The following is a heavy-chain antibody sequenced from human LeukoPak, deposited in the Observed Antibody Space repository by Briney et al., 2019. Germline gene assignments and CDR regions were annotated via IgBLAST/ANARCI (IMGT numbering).Heavy chain of an antibody. V-gene: IGHV1-69*04. D-gene: IGHD1-26*01. CDR3: ARSRSSGNYYGQENS. CDR1: GDTFSSYA. CDR2: FIPFLDIP. J-gene: IGHJ4*02. Sequence: SVKVSCKASGDTFSSYAISWIRQAPGQGLEWMGRFIPFLDIPNTAQKFLGRVTFTADKSTSTAYMELSSLRPDDTAVYFCARSRSSGNYYGQENSWGQGTLVAVSS.